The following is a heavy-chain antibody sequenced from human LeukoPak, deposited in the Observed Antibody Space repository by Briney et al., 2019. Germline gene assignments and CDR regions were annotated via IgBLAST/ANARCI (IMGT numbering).Heavy chain of an antibody. D-gene: IGHD2-15*01. V-gene: IGHV3-21*01. CDR1: GFTFSSYS. J-gene: IGHJ5*02. Sequence: GGSLRLSCAASGFTFSSYSMNWVRQAPGKGLEWVSSISSSSSYIYYADSVKGRFTISRDNAKNSLYLQMNSLRAEDTAVYYCASSQAAAGLNWIDPWGQGTLVTVSS. CDR3: ASSQAAAGLNWIDP. CDR2: ISSSSSYI.